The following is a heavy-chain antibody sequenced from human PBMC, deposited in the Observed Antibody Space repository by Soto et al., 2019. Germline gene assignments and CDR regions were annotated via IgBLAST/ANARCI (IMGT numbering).Heavy chain of an antibody. CDR1: GGTFSSYA. D-gene: IGHD2-2*01. J-gene: IGHJ6*02. V-gene: IGHV1-69*13. CDR3: ARRKDIVLVPAAMVGYYYYYGMDV. Sequence: SVKVSCKASGGTFSSYAISWVRQAPGQGLEWMGGIIPIFGTANYAQKFQGRVTITADESTSTAYMELSSLRSEDTAVYYCARRKDIVLVPAAMVGYYYYYGMDVWG. CDR2: IIPIFGTA.